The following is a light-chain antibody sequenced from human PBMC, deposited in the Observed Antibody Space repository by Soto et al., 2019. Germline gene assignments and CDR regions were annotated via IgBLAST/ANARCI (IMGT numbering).Light chain of an antibody. V-gene: IGKV1-12*01. CDR2: AAS. CDR1: QDIGRR. CDR3: LQVYSFPRT. Sequence: DIQMTQSPSSVSASIGDRVTITCRASQDIGRRLAWFQQKPGKAPKYLIQAASSLQGGVPSTFSGSGSGTDFTLTINTLHPEDFATYSCLQVYSFPRTFGQGTKVEIK. J-gene: IGKJ1*01.